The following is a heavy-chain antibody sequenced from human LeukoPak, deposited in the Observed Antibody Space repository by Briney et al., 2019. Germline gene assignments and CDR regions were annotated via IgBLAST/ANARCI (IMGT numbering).Heavy chain of an antibody. D-gene: IGHD3-22*01. J-gene: IGHJ4*02. Sequence: PGGSLRLSCAASGFTFSTYSMNWVRQAPGKGLEWVSSISSSSSYIYYADSVKGRFTISRDNAKNSPYLQMNSLRAEDTAVYYCARDPREDYYDSSGYYLWYSDYWGQGTLVTVSS. CDR2: ISSSSSYI. CDR3: ARDPREDYYDSSGYYLWYSDY. V-gene: IGHV3-21*01. CDR1: GFTFSTYS.